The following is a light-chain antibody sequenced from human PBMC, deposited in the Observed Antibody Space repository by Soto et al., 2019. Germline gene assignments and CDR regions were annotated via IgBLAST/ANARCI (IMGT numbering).Light chain of an antibody. Sequence: EIVLTQSPSTLSLSPGERATLSCRASQSVSSSYLAWYQQKPGQAPRLLIYGASRRATGIPDRFSGSGSGTEFSLTISSLQSEDFAVYYCQQYSKWPITFGQGTKVDIK. CDR1: QSVSSSY. V-gene: IGKV3-20*01. CDR2: GAS. CDR3: QQYSKWPIT. J-gene: IGKJ1*01.